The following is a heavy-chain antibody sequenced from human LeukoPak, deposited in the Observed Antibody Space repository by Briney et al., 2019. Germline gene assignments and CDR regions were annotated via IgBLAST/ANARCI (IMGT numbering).Heavy chain of an antibody. CDR1: CVSISTYY. CDR2: IYTSGST. Sequence: PSETLSLTCTVSCVSISTYYWSWIRQPPAKGLEWIGYIYTSGSTNYNPSLKSRVTISVDTSKNQFSLKLTSVPAADTAVYYCARSRSYSSTWYNPWGQGTLVTVSS. D-gene: IGHD6-13*01. CDR3: ARSRSYSSTWYNP. J-gene: IGHJ5*02. V-gene: IGHV4-4*09.